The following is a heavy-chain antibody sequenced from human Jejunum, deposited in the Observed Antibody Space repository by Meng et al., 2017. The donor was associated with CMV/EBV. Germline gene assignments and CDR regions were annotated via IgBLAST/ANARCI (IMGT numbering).Heavy chain of an antibody. J-gene: IGHJ3*02. V-gene: IGHV3-23*01. CDR1: FSVSSYA. CDR3: AKDAGTATGLSALDI. Sequence: FSVSSYAMDGVRRAPGKGLEWVSAISTSGDSVYYADSVKGRFIVSRDNSKNTMYLQMNSPRAEDTAVYYCAKDAGTATGLSALDIWGQGAVVTVSS. CDR2: ISTSGDSV. D-gene: IGHD6-13*01.